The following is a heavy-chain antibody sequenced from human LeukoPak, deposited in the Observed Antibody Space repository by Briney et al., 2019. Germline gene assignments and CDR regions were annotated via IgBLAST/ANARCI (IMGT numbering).Heavy chain of an antibody. Sequence: PGGSLRLSCAASGFTFSSYAMHWVRQAPGKGLEYVSAISSNGGSTYYANSVKGRFTISRDNSKNTLYLQMGSLRAEDMAVYYCARRVYDSSGYYRGGYYFDYWGQGTLVNVSS. CDR1: GFTFSSYA. J-gene: IGHJ4*02. CDR2: ISSNGGST. V-gene: IGHV3-64*01. D-gene: IGHD3-22*01. CDR3: ARRVYDSSGYYRGGYYFDY.